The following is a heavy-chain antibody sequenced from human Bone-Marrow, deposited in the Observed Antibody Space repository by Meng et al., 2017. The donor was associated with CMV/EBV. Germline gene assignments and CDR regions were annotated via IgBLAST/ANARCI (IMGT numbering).Heavy chain of an antibody. J-gene: IGHJ6*02. CDR1: GFTFSNYA. CDR2: ISSSSSTI. D-gene: IGHD3-22*01. V-gene: IGHV3-48*04. CDR3: ASKESYFYDSNYYGMDV. Sequence: GESLKISCAASGFTFSNYAMNWVRQAPGKGLEWVSYISSSSSTIYYADSVKGRFTISRDNAKNSLHLQMSSLRVEDTAVYYCASKESYFYDSNYYGMDVWGQGNTVTVSS.